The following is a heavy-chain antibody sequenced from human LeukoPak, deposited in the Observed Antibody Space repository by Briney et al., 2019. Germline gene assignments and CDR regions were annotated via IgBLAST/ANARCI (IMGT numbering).Heavy chain of an antibody. CDR2: IYYSGST. J-gene: IGHJ4*02. Sequence: SETLSLTCTVSGGSISSGSYYWSWIRQPPGKGLEWIGYIYYSGSTNYNPSLKSRVTISVDTSKNQFSLKLSSVTAADTAVYYCARGLYSSSAPNFDYWGQGTLVTVSS. CDR3: ARGLYSSSAPNFDY. CDR1: GGSISSGSYY. D-gene: IGHD6-6*01. V-gene: IGHV4-61*01.